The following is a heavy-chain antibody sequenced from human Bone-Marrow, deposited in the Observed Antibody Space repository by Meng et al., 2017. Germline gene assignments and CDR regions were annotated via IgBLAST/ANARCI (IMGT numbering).Heavy chain of an antibody. V-gene: IGHV3-7*01. CDR3: ARDPPAGIVGATS. D-gene: IGHD1-26*01. Sequence: GESLKISCAASGFTFSSYWMSWVRQAPGKGLEWVANIKQDGSEKYYVDSVKGRFTISRDNAKNSLYLQMNSLRAEDTAVYYCARDPPAGIVGATSWGQGTRVTVSS. CDR1: GFTFSSYW. CDR2: IKQDGSEK. J-gene: IGHJ4*02.